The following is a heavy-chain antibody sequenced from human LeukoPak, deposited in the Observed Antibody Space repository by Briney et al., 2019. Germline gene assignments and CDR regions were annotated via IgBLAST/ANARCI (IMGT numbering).Heavy chain of an antibody. CDR1: GGTFSSYA. Sequence: ASVKVFCKASGGTFSSYAISWVRQAPGQGLEWMGRIIPILGIANYAQKFQGRVTITADKSTSTAYMELSSLRSEDTAVYYCATPDWALRAHPDYFDYWGQGTLVTVSS. J-gene: IGHJ4*02. CDR2: IIPILGIA. D-gene: IGHD3-9*01. V-gene: IGHV1-69*04. CDR3: ATPDWALRAHPDYFDY.